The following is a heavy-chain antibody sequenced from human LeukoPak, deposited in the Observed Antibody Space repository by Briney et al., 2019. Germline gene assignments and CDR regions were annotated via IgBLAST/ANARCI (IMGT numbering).Heavy chain of an antibody. D-gene: IGHD2-15*01. J-gene: IGHJ4*02. CDR2: ISGSGGST. CDR3: AKDRYCSGGSCSGDFDY. CDR1: GFTFSSYA. Sequence: GGSVRLSCAASGFTFSSYAMSWVRQAPGKGLEWVSGISGSGGSTYYADSVKGRFTISRDTSKNTLYLQMNRLRVEDTALYYCAKDRYCSGGSCSGDFDYWGQGTLVTVSS. V-gene: IGHV3-23*01.